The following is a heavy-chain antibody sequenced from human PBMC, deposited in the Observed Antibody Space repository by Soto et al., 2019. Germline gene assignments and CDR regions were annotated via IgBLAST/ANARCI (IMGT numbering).Heavy chain of an antibody. J-gene: IGHJ4*02. CDR1: GFTFSSDA. Sequence: PGGSLRLSCAASGFTFSSDAMTWVRQAPGKGLEWVSGISGSGGTTYYADSVKGRFTISRDNSKNTLYLQMNSLRAEDTAVYYCATDDFWSGSPTNFDYWGQGTLVTVSS. V-gene: IGHV3-23*01. D-gene: IGHD3-3*01. CDR3: ATDDFWSGSPTNFDY. CDR2: ISGSGGTT.